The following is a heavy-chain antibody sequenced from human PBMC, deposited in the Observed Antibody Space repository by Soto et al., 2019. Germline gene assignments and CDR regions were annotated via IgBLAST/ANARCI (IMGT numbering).Heavy chain of an antibody. D-gene: IGHD2-15*01. CDR2: ISAYNGNT. V-gene: IGHV1-18*01. Sequence: ASLKVSCKTAGYTFTSYGISCVRHTPGQGLEWMGWISAYNGNTNYAQKLQGRVTMTTDTSTSTAYMELRSLRSDDTAVYYCAGPEYCSGGSCYPGYGMEVWGQGTTVTVSS. J-gene: IGHJ6*02. CDR3: AGPEYCSGGSCYPGYGMEV. CDR1: GYTFTSYG.